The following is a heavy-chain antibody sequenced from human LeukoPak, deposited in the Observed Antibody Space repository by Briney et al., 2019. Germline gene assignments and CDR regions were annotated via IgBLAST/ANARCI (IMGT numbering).Heavy chain of an antibody. CDR1: GFTFDDYA. D-gene: IGHD1-1*01. J-gene: IGHJ3*02. CDR2: ISWDGGST. V-gene: IGHV3-43D*03. CDR3: AKDQNWNGAFDI. Sequence: GRSLRLSCAASGFTFDDYAMHWVRQAPGKGLEWVSLISWDGGSTYYADSVKGRFTISRDNSKNSLYLQMNSLRAEDTALYYCAKDQNWNGAFDIWGQGTMVTVSS.